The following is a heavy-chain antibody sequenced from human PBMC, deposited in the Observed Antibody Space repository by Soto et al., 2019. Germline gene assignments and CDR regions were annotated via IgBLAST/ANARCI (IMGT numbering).Heavy chain of an antibody. D-gene: IGHD1-26*01. V-gene: IGHV1-69*13. CDR3: ARAGEASGSSSRVGLYYYYGMDV. Sequence: ASVKVSCKASGGTFSSYAISWVRQAPGQGLEWMGGIIPIFGTANYAQKFQGRVTITADESTSTAYMELSSLRSEDTAVYYCARAGEASGSSSRVGLYYYYGMDVWGQGTTVTVSS. CDR1: GGTFSSYA. J-gene: IGHJ6*02. CDR2: IIPIFGTA.